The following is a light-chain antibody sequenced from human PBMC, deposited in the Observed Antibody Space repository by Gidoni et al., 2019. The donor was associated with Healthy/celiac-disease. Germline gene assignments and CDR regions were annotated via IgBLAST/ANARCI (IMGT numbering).Light chain of an antibody. CDR1: QSVSSSY. Sequence: EIVLTQSPGTLSLSPGERATLSCRASQSVSSSYLAWYQQKPGQAPRLRIYGASSRATGIPDRLSGSGSGTDFTLTISRLEPEDFAVYYCQQYCSSSLTFGGGTKVEIK. CDR3: QQYCSSSLT. V-gene: IGKV3-20*01. J-gene: IGKJ4*01. CDR2: GAS.